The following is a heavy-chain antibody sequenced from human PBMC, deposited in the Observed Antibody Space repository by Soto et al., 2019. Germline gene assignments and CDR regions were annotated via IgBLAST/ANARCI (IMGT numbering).Heavy chain of an antibody. Sequence: GGSLRLSCAASGFTFSSYSMNWVRQAPGKGLEWVSYISSSSSTIYYADSVKGRFTISRDNAKNSLYLQMNSLRDEDTAVYYCARDADESGWPYYYYGMDVWGQGTTVTVSS. CDR1: GFTFSSYS. D-gene: IGHD6-19*01. CDR2: ISSSSSTI. J-gene: IGHJ6*02. CDR3: ARDADESGWPYYYYGMDV. V-gene: IGHV3-48*02.